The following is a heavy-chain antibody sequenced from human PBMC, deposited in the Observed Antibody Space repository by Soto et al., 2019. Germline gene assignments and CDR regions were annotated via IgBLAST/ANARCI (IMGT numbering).Heavy chain of an antibody. Sequence: GGSLRLSCAASGFTFNNYAMSWVRQAPGKALELVSSINIVGGNTNYADSARDRLTMSRDDSKNTVFLQMNSLRAEDTAIYYCKKNYYFDSWRQGTLVTVAS. J-gene: IGHJ4*02. V-gene: IGHV3-23*01. CDR3: KKNYYFDS. CDR1: GFTFNNYA. CDR2: INIVGGNT.